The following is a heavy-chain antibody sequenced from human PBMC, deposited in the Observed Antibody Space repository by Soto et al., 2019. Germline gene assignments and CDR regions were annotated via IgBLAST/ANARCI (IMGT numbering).Heavy chain of an antibody. CDR3: ARQVGYCSSTSCYFYDY. V-gene: IGHV4-39*01. D-gene: IGHD2-2*01. CDR1: GGSISSSSYY. J-gene: IGHJ4*02. Sequence: SETLSLTCTVPGGSISSSSYYWGWIRQPPRKGLEWIGSIYYSGSTYYNPSLKSRVTISVDTSKNQFSLKLSSVTAADTAVYYCARQVGYCSSTSCYFYDYWGQGTLVTVSS. CDR2: IYYSGST.